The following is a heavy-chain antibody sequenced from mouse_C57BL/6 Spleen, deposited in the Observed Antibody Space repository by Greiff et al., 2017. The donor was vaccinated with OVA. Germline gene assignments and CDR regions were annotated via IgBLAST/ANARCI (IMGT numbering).Heavy chain of an antibody. V-gene: IGHV14-2*01. CDR1: GFNIKDYY. J-gene: IGHJ1*03. D-gene: IGHD1-1*01. CDR3: ARGPSGSSPYWYFDV. Sequence: VQLQQSGAELVKPGASVKLSCTASGFNIKDYYMHWVKQRTEQGLEWIGRIDPEDGETKYAPKFQGKATITADPSSNTAYLQLSSLTSEDTAVYYCARGPSGSSPYWYFDVWGTGTTVTVSS. CDR2: IDPEDGET.